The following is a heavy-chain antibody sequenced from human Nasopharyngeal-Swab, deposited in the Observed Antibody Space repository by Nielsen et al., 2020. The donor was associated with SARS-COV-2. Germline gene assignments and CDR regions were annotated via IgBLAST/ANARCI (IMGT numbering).Heavy chain of an antibody. D-gene: IGHD3-10*01. V-gene: IGHV3-53*01. CDR1: GMSVSSNY. CDR3: ARAKAGSRVYYYYGMDV. J-gene: IGHJ6*02. CDR2: IYSGSST. Sequence: GESLKIACGASGMSVSSNYMSWVRQAPGKGREWVSVIYSGSSTYYADSVKGRFTISRDNSKNTLYLQMNSLRAEDTAVYYCARAKAGSRVYYYYGMDVWGQGTTVTFSS.